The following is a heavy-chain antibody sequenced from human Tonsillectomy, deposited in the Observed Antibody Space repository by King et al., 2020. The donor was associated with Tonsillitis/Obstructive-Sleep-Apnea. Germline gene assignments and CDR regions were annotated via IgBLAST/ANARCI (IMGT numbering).Heavy chain of an antibody. J-gene: IGHJ3*02. Sequence: VQLVESGGGLVQPGGSLRLSCAASGFTFSSYAMSWVRQAPGKGLEWVSAISGSGGSTYYADSVKGRFTISRDNSKTTLYLQMNSLRAEDTAVYYCAKGGYCSGGSCYRDAFDIWGQGTMVTVSS. V-gene: IGHV3-23*04. CDR1: GFTFSSYA. D-gene: IGHD2-15*01. CDR2: ISGSGGST. CDR3: AKGGYCSGGSCYRDAFDI.